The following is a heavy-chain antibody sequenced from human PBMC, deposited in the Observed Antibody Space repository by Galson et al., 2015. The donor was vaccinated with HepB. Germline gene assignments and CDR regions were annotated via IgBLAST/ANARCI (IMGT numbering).Heavy chain of an antibody. CDR1: GYTFTSYD. D-gene: IGHD6-6*01. V-gene: IGHV1-8*01. Sequence: SVKVSCKASGYTFTSYDINWVRQATGQGLEWMGWMNPNSGNTGYAQKFQGRVTMTRNTSISTAYMELSSLRSEDTAVYYCALTPTRGSSSTDYYYFYGMDVWGQGTTVTVSS. CDR3: ALTPTRGSSSTDYYYFYGMDV. CDR2: MNPNSGNT. J-gene: IGHJ6*02.